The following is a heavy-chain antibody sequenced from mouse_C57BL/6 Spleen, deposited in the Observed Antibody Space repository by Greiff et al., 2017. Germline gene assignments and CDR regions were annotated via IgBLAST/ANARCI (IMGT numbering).Heavy chain of an antibody. V-gene: IGHV7-3*01. CDR3: ARLYGNYFWYFDV. CDR1: GFTFTDYY. Sequence: EVMLVESGGGLVQPGGSLSLSCAASGFTFTDYYMSWVRQPPGKALEWLGFIRNKANGYTTEYSASVKGLFTISRDNSQSILYLQMNALRAEDSATYYCARLYGNYFWYFDVWGTGTTVTVSS. D-gene: IGHD2-1*01. CDR2: IRNKANGYTT. J-gene: IGHJ1*03.